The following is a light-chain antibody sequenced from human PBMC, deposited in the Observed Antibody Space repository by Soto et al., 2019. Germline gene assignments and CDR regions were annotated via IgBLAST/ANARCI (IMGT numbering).Light chain of an antibody. Sequence: DIQMTQSPSTLSASVVDRVTMTCLASQSISSWLAWYQQKPGKAPKLLIYDASSLESGVPSRFSGSESGTEFTLTIRSLQPDDFATYYCQQYNSYSWTFGQGTKVDIK. CDR3: QQYNSYSWT. V-gene: IGKV1-5*01. J-gene: IGKJ1*01. CDR2: DAS. CDR1: QSISSW.